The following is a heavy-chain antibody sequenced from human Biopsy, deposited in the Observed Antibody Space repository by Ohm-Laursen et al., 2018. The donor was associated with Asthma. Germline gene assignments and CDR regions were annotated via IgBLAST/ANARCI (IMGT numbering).Heavy chain of an antibody. CDR2: MSFDGRQT. J-gene: IGHJ3*02. Sequence: SLRLSCAASGFIFSNYALHWVRQAPGKGLEWVAVMSFDGRQTYYADSVKGRFTISRDNSKNTLYLQMNSLRAEDTAVYYCAKERYYDLWSGHPIWGQGTRVTVSS. V-gene: IGHV3-30*04. CDR1: GFIFSNYA. CDR3: AKERYYDLWSGHPI. D-gene: IGHD3-3*01.